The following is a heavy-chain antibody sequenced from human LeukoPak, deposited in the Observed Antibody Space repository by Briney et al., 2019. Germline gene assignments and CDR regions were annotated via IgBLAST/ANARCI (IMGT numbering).Heavy chain of an antibody. V-gene: IGHV4-34*01. CDR3: ARGVIVVVPAAMFDY. J-gene: IGHJ4*02. CDR1: GGSFSGYY. Sequence: SETLSLTCAVYGGSFSGYYWSWLRQPPGKGREWIGEINHSGSTNYNPSLKSRVTISVDTSKNQFSLKLSSVTAADTAVYYCARGVIVVVPAAMFDYWGQGTLVTVSS. CDR2: INHSGST. D-gene: IGHD2-2*01.